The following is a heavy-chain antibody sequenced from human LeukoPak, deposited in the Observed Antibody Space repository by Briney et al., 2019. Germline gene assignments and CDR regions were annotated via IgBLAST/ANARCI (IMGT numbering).Heavy chain of an antibody. J-gene: IGHJ4*02. D-gene: IGHD6-13*01. CDR2: INPNSGGT. CDR3: ARAVSRLQQRVLDY. Sequence: ASVKVSCKASGYTFTGYYMHWVRQAPGQGLEWMGWINPNSGGTNYAQKFQGRVTMTRATSISTAYMELSRLRSDDTAVYYCARAVSRLQQRVLDYWGQGTLVTVSS. V-gene: IGHV1-2*02. CDR1: GYTFTGYY.